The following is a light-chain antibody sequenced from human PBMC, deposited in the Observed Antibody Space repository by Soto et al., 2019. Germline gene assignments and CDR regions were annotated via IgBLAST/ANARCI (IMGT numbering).Light chain of an antibody. CDR1: QSISSN. V-gene: IGKV3-15*01. CDR3: QQYNNWPRAT. J-gene: IGKJ4*01. CDR2: RTS. Sequence: EIVMTQSPATLSVSPGERATLSCRASQSISSNLAWYQQKPGQAPRLLMFRTSSRATGFPARFSGSGSGTEFNLTISSLQSEDCGVYYCQQYNNWPRATVGGGTKVEIK.